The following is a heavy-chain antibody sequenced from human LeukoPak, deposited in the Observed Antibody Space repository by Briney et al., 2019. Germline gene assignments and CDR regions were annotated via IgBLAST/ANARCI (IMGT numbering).Heavy chain of an antibody. Sequence: PGGSLRLSCAASAFSLNAYNMNWVRQAPGKGLEWVSSISSSSSYIYYADSVKGRFTISRDNAKNSLYLQMNSLRAEDTAVYYCARVPGYCSSTSCYNNDYWGQGTLVTVSS. CDR2: ISSSSSYI. CDR1: AFSLNAYN. CDR3: ARVPGYCSSTSCYNNDY. D-gene: IGHD2-2*02. J-gene: IGHJ4*02. V-gene: IGHV3-21*01.